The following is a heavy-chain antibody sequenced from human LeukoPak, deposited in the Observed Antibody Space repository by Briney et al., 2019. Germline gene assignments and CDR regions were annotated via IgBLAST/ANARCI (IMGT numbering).Heavy chain of an antibody. D-gene: IGHD3-22*01. CDR1: GFSFSTYG. Sequence: GRSLRLSCAASGFSFSTYGMHWVRQAPGRGLDWVAVISYDGGDKLYADSVKGRFTISRDNSKNTLYLQMNSLRAEDTAVYYCAKDLGYYYESSGYTHNNYWGQGTLVTVSS. CDR3: AKDLGYYYESSGYTHNNY. V-gene: IGHV3-30*18. J-gene: IGHJ4*02. CDR2: ISYDGGDK.